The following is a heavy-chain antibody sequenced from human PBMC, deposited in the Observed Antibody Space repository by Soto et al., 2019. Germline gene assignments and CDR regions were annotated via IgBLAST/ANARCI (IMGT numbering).Heavy chain of an antibody. Sequence: ASVKVSCKASGYTFTSYAMHWVRQAPGQRLEWMGWINAGSGNTKYSQKFQGRVTITRDTSTSTAYMELSRLRSDDTAVYYCAREGRLELRYYGMDVWGQGTTVTVSS. D-gene: IGHD1-7*01. CDR2: INAGSGNT. V-gene: IGHV1-3*01. CDR3: AREGRLELRYYGMDV. J-gene: IGHJ6*02. CDR1: GYTFTSYA.